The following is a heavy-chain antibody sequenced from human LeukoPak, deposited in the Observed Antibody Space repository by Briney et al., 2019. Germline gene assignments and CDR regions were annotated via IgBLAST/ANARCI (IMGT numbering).Heavy chain of an antibody. CDR2: ISSSSRYI. CDR1: GFTVSSNS. D-gene: IGHD6-13*01. CDR3: ARGRWYGDY. J-gene: IGHJ4*02. V-gene: IGHV3-21*01. Sequence: GGSLRLSCAASGFTVSSNSMSWVRQAPGKGLEWVSSISSSSRYIYYADSVKGRFTISRDNAKNSLDLQMNSLRAEDTAVYYCARGRWYGDYWGQGTLVTVSS.